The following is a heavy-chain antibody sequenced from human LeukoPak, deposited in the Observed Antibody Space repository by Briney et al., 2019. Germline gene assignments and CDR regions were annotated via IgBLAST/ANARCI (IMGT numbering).Heavy chain of an antibody. J-gene: IGHJ4*02. V-gene: IGHV3-74*01. CDR1: GFSISSYW. Sequence: PGGSLRLSCEASGFSISSYWMHWVRQAPGEGPVWVSLIRSDGTSTSYADSVKGRFTISRDSAKNTLYLQMNSLRAEDTAVCYCARDLGSGTPLDCRGQGTLVTVSS. CDR3: ARDLGSGTPLDC. CDR2: IRSDGTST. D-gene: IGHD1-7*01.